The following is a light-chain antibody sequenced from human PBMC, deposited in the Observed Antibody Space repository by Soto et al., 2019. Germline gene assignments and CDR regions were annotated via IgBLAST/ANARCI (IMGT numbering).Light chain of an antibody. CDR2: AAS. CDR3: RQDYNTLRT. V-gene: IGKV1-6*01. J-gene: IGKJ1*01. CDR1: QGIRND. Sequence: AIQMTQSPSSLSASVGDRVTITCRASQGIRNDLGWYQQKPGKAPKLLIYAASSLQSGVPPRFSGSGSGTDFTLTISSLQPEEVVTYYCRQDYNTLRTFGQGTKVEIK.